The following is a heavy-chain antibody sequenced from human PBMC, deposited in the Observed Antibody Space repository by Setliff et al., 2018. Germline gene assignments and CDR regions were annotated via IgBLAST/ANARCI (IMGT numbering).Heavy chain of an antibody. D-gene: IGHD6-25*01. Sequence: SETLSLTCTVSGDSITSGTYYWGWIRQPPGKGLEWIGRIHYRGTTYSNVSLASRLTISVDTSKNQFSPKLTSVTAEDTAVYYCARSPANGGHDAFDIWGQGTMVTVSS. V-gene: IGHV4-39*01. CDR3: ARSPANGGHDAFDI. CDR1: GDSITSGTYY. CDR2: IHYRGTT. J-gene: IGHJ3*02.